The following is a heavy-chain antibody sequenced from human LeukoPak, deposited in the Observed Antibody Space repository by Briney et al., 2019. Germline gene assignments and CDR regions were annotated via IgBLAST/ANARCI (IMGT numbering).Heavy chain of an antibody. CDR3: ARDESAAIIY. CDR2: IIPIFGTA. Sequence: EASVKVSCKASGGTFSSYAISWVRQAPGQGLEWMGGIIPIFGTANYAQKFQGRVTITADESTSTAYMELSSLRSEDTAVYYCARDESAAIIYWGQGTLVTVSS. J-gene: IGHJ4*02. D-gene: IGHD2-2*01. CDR1: GGTFSSYA. V-gene: IGHV1-69*13.